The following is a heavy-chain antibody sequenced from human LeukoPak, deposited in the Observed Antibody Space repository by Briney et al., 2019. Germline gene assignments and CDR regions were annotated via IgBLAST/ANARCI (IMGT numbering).Heavy chain of an antibody. CDR3: AKDSLAYCGGDCYPAVDY. CDR1: GFTFSSYG. V-gene: IGHV3-30*02. J-gene: IGHJ4*02. D-gene: IGHD2-21*01. Sequence: PGGSLRLSCAASGFTFSSYGMHWVRQAPGKGLEWVAVIWYGGSNKYYADSVKGRFTISRDNSKNTLYLQVNSLRAEDTAVYYCAKDSLAYCGGDCYPAVDYWGQGTLVTVSS. CDR2: IWYGGSNK.